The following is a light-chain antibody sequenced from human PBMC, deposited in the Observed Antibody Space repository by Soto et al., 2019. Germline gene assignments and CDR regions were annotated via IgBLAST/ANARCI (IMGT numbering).Light chain of an antibody. J-gene: IGLJ2*01. CDR2: EVT. CDR3: SSYTSRATLI. Sequence: QSALTQPASVSGSPGQSLTISCSGTSSDVGAYNYVSWYQQYPGKAPKLMIYEVTNRPSGISYRFSGSKSGNTASLTISGLQAEDEADYYCSSYTSRATLIFGGGTKLTVL. V-gene: IGLV2-14*01. CDR1: SSDVGAYNY.